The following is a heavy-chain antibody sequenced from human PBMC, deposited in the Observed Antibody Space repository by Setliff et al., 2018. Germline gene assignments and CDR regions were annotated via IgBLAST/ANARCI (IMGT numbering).Heavy chain of an antibody. CDR1: GDPMSSRRYY. Sequence: NPSETLSLTCTVSGDPMSSRRYYWAWIRQPAGKGLEWIGQIYTSWSTNYNPSLKSRVTISLDTSNNQFSLSLSSVTAADTAVYYCARAISGWYSAHYYYMDVWGKGTTVTVSS. D-gene: IGHD6-19*01. CDR2: IYTSWST. V-gene: IGHV4-61*09. J-gene: IGHJ6*03. CDR3: ARAISGWYSAHYYYMDV.